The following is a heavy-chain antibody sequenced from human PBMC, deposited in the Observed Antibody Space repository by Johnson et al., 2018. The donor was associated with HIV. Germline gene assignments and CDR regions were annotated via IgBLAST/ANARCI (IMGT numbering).Heavy chain of an antibody. V-gene: IGHV3-7*05. CDR2: IDLGGSLT. Sequence: VQLVESGGALVQPGGSLRLSCATSGFIFGNYWMTWIRQAPGKGLEWVANIDLGGSLTNYVDSVKGRFIISRDNAKNSLYLQMNSLRAEDTALYYCARLEYSSVSPLLGAFDIWGQGTMVTVSS. CDR1: GFIFGNYW. J-gene: IGHJ3*02. CDR3: ARLEYSSVSPLLGAFDI. D-gene: IGHD6-6*01.